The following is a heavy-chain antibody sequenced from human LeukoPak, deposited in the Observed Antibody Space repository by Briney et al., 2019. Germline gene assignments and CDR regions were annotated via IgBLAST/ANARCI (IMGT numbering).Heavy chain of an antibody. Sequence: SETLSLTCTVSGGSISSYYWSWIRQPPGKGLEWIGYIYYSGSTNYNPSLKSRVTISVDTSKNQFSLKLSSVTAADTAVYYCAILRGATIYDYWGQGTLVTVSS. CDR2: IYYSGST. D-gene: IGHD1-26*01. CDR3: AILRGATIYDY. J-gene: IGHJ4*02. CDR1: GGSISSYY. V-gene: IGHV4-59*01.